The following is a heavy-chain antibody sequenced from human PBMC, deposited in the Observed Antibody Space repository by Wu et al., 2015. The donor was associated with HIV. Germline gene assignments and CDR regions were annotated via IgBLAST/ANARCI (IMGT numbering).Heavy chain of an antibody. CDR3: ARSAFYYDSSGYFDY. CDR2: INPNSGGT. J-gene: IGHJ4*02. CDR1: GYTFTGYY. V-gene: IGHV1-2*02. D-gene: IGHD3-22*01. Sequence: QVQLVQSGAEVKKPGASVKVSCKASGYTFTGYYMHWVRQAPGQGLEWMGWINPNSGGTNYAQKFQGRVTMTRDTSISTAYMELSRLRSDDTAVYYCARSAFYYDSSGYFDYWGQGTLVTVVL.